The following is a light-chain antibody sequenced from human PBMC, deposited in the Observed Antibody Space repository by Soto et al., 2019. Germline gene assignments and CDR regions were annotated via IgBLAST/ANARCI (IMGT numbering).Light chain of an antibody. Sequence: EIVLTQSPGTLSLSPGERATLSCRASQSVSNNYLAWHQQKPGQAPRLLMFGASNRATGIPARFSGSGSGTDFSLTISRLDPEDFAVYYCQQYSSSPITFGQGTRLEIK. CDR3: QQYSSSPIT. CDR1: QSVSNNY. V-gene: IGKV3-20*01. CDR2: GAS. J-gene: IGKJ5*01.